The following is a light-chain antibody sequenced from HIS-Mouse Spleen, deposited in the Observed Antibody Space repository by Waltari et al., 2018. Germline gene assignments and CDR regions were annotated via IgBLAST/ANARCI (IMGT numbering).Light chain of an antibody. CDR3: CSYAGSYV. CDR1: SRDVGGYNY. J-gene: IGLJ1*01. Sequence: QSALTQPPSASGSPGQSVTISCTGTSRDVGGYNYVSWYQQHPGKAPKLMIYDVSKRPSGVPDRFSGSKSGNTASLTISGLQAEDEADYYCCSYAGSYVFGTGTKVTVL. V-gene: IGLV2-11*01. CDR2: DVS.